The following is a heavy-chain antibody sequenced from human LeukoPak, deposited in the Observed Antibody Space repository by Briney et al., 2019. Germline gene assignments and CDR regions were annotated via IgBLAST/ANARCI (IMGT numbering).Heavy chain of an antibody. V-gene: IGHV1-2*02. D-gene: IGHD5-24*01. CDR3: ARDRYGDGFAHFDY. Sequence: GASVKVSCKASGYTFTGYYMYWVRQAPGQGLEWMGWINPYSGGTNYAQKFQGRVTMTRDTSISTAYMELGRLTSDDTAVYYCARDRYGDGFAHFDYWGQGALVTVSS. CDR2: INPYSGGT. J-gene: IGHJ4*02. CDR1: GYTFTGYY.